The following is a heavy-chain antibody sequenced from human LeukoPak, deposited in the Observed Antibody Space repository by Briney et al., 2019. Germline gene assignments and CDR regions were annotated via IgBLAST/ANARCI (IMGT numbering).Heavy chain of an antibody. CDR3: AFHPRGGDFDDAFDI. J-gene: IGHJ3*02. Sequence: QPGGSLRLSCAASGFTFSSYEMNWVRQAPGKGLEWVSYISSSGSTIYYADSVKGRFTISRDNAKNSLYLQMNSLRAEDTAVYYCAFHPRGGDFDDAFDIWGQGTMVTVSS. D-gene: IGHD2-21*02. CDR2: ISSSGSTI. V-gene: IGHV3-48*03. CDR1: GFTFSSYE.